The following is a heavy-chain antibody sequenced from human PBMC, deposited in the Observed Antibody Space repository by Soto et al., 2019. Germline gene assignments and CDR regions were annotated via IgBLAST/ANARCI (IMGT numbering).Heavy chain of an antibody. J-gene: IGHJ4*02. V-gene: IGHV3-30-3*01. D-gene: IGHD2-15*01. CDR2: ISCAGTSK. CDR3: ARDPAHDGNEYCPFDS. CDR1: GFTLSSYA. Sequence: QVQLVESGGGVVQPGRSLRLSCAASGFTLSSYAMHWVRQAPGKGLEWVAVISCAGTSKYYADSGRGRFTISRDNSKDTVYLHLNRQRTEDTAVYPCARDPAHDGNEYCPFDSWGQGTLVTVSS.